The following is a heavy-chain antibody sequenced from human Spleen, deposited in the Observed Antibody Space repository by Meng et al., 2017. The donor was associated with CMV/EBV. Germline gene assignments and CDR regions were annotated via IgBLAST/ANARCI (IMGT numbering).Heavy chain of an antibody. CDR1: GFTFSSYS. D-gene: IGHD2-2*01. CDR2: ISSSSSYI. J-gene: IGHJ5*02. CDR3: TRGIYCSSTSCYLVGWFDP. Sequence: GESLKISCAASGFTFSSYSMNWVRQAPGKGLEWVSSISSSSSYIYYADSVKGRFTISRDNAKNSLYLQMNSLRAEDTAVYYCTRGIYCSSTSCYLVGWFDPWGQGTLVTVSS. V-gene: IGHV3-21*01.